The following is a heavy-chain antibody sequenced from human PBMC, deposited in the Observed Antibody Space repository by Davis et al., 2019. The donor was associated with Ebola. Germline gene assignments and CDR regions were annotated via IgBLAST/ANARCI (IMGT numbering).Heavy chain of an antibody. D-gene: IGHD6-6*01. CDR3: VKRTSGSSGWDY. J-gene: IGHJ4*02. CDR1: GFSFSSYW. V-gene: IGHV3-23*01. CDR2: VIGSGSTR. Sequence: GGSLRLSCAASGFSFSSYWMYWVRQAPGKGLEWVSGVIGSGSTRYYADSVKGRFTISRDNSKNTLYLQMNSLRDEDTAIYYCVKRTSGSSGWDYWGQGTLVTVSS.